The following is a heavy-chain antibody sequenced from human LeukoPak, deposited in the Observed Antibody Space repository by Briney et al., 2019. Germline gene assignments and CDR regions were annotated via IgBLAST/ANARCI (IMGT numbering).Heavy chain of an antibody. D-gene: IGHD1-26*01. CDR1: GGSISSSSYY. V-gene: IGHV3-7*01. CDR2: IKEDGSRI. J-gene: IGHJ4*02. CDR3: ARDRAYSAFDY. Sequence: ETLSLTCTVSGGSISSSSYYWGWIRQAPGRGLEFVANIKEDGSRINIVDSVKGRFTISRDNAKGSLYLQMNSLRAEDTAVYYCARDRAYSAFDYWGQGTLVTVSS.